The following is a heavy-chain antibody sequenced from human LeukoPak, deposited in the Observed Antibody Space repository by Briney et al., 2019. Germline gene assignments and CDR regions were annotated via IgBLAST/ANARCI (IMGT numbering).Heavy chain of an antibody. Sequence: GGSLRLSCAASGFTFSSYAMHWVRQAPGKGLEWVAIISYDGSNKYYADSVKGRFTISRDNSKNTLYLQMNSLRAGETAVYYCARGPRDIVVVDAHYFDYWGQGTLVTVSS. D-gene: IGHD2-15*01. J-gene: IGHJ4*02. CDR2: ISYDGSNK. CDR3: ARGPRDIVVVDAHYFDY. V-gene: IGHV3-30-3*01. CDR1: GFTFSSYA.